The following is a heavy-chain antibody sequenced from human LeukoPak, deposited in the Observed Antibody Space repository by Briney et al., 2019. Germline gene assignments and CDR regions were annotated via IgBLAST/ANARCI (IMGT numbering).Heavy chain of an antibody. CDR1: GFTFRGYW. V-gene: IGHV3-7*01. Sequence: GGSLTLSCVASGFTFRGYWMTWVRQAPGQGLEWVANIREDGNRQTYEDSLKGRFTISRDNARNSLYLQLDSLKAEDTAVYYCARDRGVVADGTVGWFDLWGQGTLVTVSS. CDR3: ARDRGVVADGTVGWFDL. J-gene: IGHJ5*02. CDR2: IREDGNRQ. D-gene: IGHD3-10*01.